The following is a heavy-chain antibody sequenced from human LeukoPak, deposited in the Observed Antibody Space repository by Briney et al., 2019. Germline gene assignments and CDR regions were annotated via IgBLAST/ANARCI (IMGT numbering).Heavy chain of an antibody. CDR3: ARIRCGHTDDRCYNY. Sequence: SETLSLIWAVQGVSVNAYSWSWIRHSPGKGLEWIGEINHSGGTNYNPSLKSRATISVDTSENQFSLRVTSVTAADTAVYYCARIRCGHTDDRCYNYWGQGTLVTVSS. J-gene: IGHJ4*02. V-gene: IGHV4-34*01. CDR2: INHSGGT. D-gene: IGHD2-8*01. CDR1: GVSVNAYS.